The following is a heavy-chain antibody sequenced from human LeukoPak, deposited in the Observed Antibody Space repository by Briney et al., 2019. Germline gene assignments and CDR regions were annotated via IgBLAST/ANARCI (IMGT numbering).Heavy chain of an antibody. D-gene: IGHD6-13*01. CDR1: GYTFTSYD. CDR3: ARGRRPPIAAAGTGAFDI. Sequence: ASVKDSCKPSGYTFTSYDINWVRQATGPGLEWMGWMNPNSGNTGYAQKFQGRVTMTRSTSISTAYMELSGLRSEDTAVYFCARGRRPPIAAAGTGAFDIWGQGTMVTVSS. J-gene: IGHJ3*02. V-gene: IGHV1-8*01. CDR2: MNPNSGNT.